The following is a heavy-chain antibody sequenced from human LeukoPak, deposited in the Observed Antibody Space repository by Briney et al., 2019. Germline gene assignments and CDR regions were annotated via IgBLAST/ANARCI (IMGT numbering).Heavy chain of an antibody. CDR2: IYHSGST. V-gene: IGHV4-30-2*01. CDR1: GGSISRGGYP. Sequence: SQTLSLTCAVCGGSISRGGYPWSWLRHPPGKGVEGIGYIYHSGSTYYNPSLKSRVAISVDRSKNQFSLKLSSVTAADTAVYYCARGKTVPAARVGNWFDPWGQGTLVTVSS. D-gene: IGHD2-2*01. J-gene: IGHJ5*02. CDR3: ARGKTVPAARVGNWFDP.